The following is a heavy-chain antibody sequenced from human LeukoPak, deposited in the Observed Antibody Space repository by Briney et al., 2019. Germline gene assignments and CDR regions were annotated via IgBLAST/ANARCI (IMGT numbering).Heavy chain of an antibody. Sequence: GGSLRLPCAASGFTFSAYWMHWVRQAPGKGLVWVSRINSDGSSTNYADSVKGRFTISRDNAKNTMYLQMNSLRAEDTAVYYCARAPRFNSYFDYWGQRTLVTVSS. CDR3: ARAPRFNSYFDY. CDR1: GFTFSAYW. V-gene: IGHV3-74*01. J-gene: IGHJ4*02. CDR2: INSDGSST. D-gene: IGHD2/OR15-2a*01.